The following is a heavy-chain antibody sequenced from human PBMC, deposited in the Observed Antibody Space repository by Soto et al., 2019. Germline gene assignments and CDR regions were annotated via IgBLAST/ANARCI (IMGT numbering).Heavy chain of an antibody. V-gene: IGHV3-33*01. Sequence: VGSLRLSCAASGFTFSSYGMHWVRQAPGKGLEWVAVIWYDGSNKYYADSVKGRFTISRDNSKNTLYLQMNSLRAEDTAVYYCARDIVLMVYARDYYYYGMDVWGQGTTVTVSS. CDR3: ARDIVLMVYARDYYYYGMDV. J-gene: IGHJ6*02. CDR1: GFTFSSYG. CDR2: IWYDGSNK. D-gene: IGHD2-8*01.